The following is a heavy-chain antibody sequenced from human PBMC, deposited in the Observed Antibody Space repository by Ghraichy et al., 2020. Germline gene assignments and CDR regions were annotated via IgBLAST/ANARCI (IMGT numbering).Heavy chain of an antibody. D-gene: IGHD2-21*01. Sequence: GGSLRLSCAASGFSFSTTGMSWVRQAPGRGPEWVSSISSSGGETYYGDSVKGRFTVSRDNSKNTLYLQMNSLTVEDTAVFYCVKIGVIGLWYFDLWGRGTLVRVSS. J-gene: IGHJ2*01. CDR1: GFSFSTTG. V-gene: IGHV3-23*01. CDR3: VKIGVIGLWYFDL. CDR2: ISSSGGET.